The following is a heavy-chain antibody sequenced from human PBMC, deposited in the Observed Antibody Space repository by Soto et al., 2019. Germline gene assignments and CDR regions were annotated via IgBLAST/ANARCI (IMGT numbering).Heavy chain of an antibody. CDR3: ARRSQYNSAPFDY. J-gene: IGHJ4*02. CDR1: GFTFCSYA. D-gene: IGHD1-1*01. CDR2: ISDSGDST. Sequence: GGSLRLSCAASGFTFCSYAMNWVRQAPGKGLEWVSGISDSGDSTYYADSVKGRFTISRDNSENTLYLQMNSLRAEDTAVYYCARRSQYNSAPFDYWGQGTLLTVSS. V-gene: IGHV3-23*01.